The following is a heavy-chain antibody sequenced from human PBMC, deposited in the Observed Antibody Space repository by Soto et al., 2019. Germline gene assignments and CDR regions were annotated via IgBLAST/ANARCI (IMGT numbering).Heavy chain of an antibody. V-gene: IGHV4-34*01. Sequence: LSLTCAVYGGSFSGYYWSWIRQPPGKGLEWIGEINHSGSTNYNPSLKSRVTISVDTSKNQFSLKLSSVTAADTAVYYCARGRGNAGYYYYYGMDVWGQGTTVTVSS. CDR3: ARGRGNAGYYYYYGMDV. J-gene: IGHJ6*02. CDR2: INHSGST. D-gene: IGHD3-10*01. CDR1: GGSFSGYY.